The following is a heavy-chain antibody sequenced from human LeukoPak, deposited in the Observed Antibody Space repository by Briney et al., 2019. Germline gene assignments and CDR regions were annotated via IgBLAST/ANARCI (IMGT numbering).Heavy chain of an antibody. J-gene: IGHJ4*02. CDR3: ARSGYDYVWGSYRLRRLVDY. Sequence: GGSLRLSCAASGFTFSSYEMNWVRQAPGQGLEWVSYISSSGSTIYYADSVKGRFTISRDNAKNSLYLQMNSLRAEDTAVYYCARSGYDYVWGSYRLRRLVDYWGQGTLVTVSS. D-gene: IGHD3-16*02. CDR1: GFTFSSYE. V-gene: IGHV3-48*03. CDR2: ISSSGSTI.